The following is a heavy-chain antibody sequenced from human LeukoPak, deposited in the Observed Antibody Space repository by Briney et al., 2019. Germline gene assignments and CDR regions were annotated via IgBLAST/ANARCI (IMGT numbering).Heavy chain of an antibody. Sequence: KSGGSLRLSCAASEFTFSSYSMNWVRQAPGKGLEWVSYITNSGNSKSYADSVKGRFTISRDNAKNSLYLQMNSLRAEDTAVYYCARASGPVTTVTHNWFDPWGQGTLVTVSS. V-gene: IGHV3-21*05. CDR3: ARASGPVTTVTHNWFDP. J-gene: IGHJ5*02. D-gene: IGHD4-11*01. CDR1: EFTFSSYS. CDR2: ITNSGNSK.